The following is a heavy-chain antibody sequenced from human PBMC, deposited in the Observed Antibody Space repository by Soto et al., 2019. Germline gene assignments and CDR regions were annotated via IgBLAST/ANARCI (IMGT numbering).Heavy chain of an antibody. CDR2: INEDGSAT. D-gene: IGHD5-18*01. V-gene: IGHV3-74*01. J-gene: IGHJ4*02. Sequence: GGSLRLSCAASGFTSSSHWMHWVRQVPGKGLLWVSRINEDGSATTYADSVRGRFTISRDNAKDTLYLQMNSLRADDTAVYFCARDHSYGYFHYWGQGTLVTVSS. CDR3: ARDHSYGYFHY. CDR1: GFTSSSHW.